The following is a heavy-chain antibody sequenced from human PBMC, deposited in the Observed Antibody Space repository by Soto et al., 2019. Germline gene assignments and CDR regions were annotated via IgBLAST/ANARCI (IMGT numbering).Heavy chain of an antibody. CDR2: IYQSGVT. Sequence: SETLSLTCNMSGDSYSISTYSWSWIRQPPGKALQWIGFIYQSGVTSYNPSLASRVSISLDRSNNQCSLELKSVTAADTAVYFCAGMPYTSGLRFDPWGPGTLVTVSS. CDR3: AGMPYTSGLRFDP. J-gene: IGHJ5*02. V-gene: IGHV4-30-2*01. D-gene: IGHD6-19*01. CDR1: GDSYSISTYS.